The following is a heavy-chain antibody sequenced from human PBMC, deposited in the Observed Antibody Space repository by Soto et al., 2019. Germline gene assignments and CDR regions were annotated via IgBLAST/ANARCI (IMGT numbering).Heavy chain of an antibody. Sequence: PGGSLRLSCAASGFTFSSYWMSWVRQAPGKGLEWVANIKQDGSEKYYVDSVKGRFTISRDNAKNSLYLQMNSLRAEDTAVYYCAREPHDYDFWSGYYGHYYYMDVWGKGTTVTVSS. D-gene: IGHD3-3*01. J-gene: IGHJ6*03. CDR3: AREPHDYDFWSGYYGHYYYMDV. CDR1: GFTFSSYW. CDR2: IKQDGSEK. V-gene: IGHV3-7*01.